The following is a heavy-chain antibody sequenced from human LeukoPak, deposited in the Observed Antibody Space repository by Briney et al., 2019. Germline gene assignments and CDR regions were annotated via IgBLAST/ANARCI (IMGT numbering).Heavy chain of an antibody. J-gene: IGHJ4*02. D-gene: IGHD3-16*02. CDR1: GFTFSNYG. CDR2: IWYDGTKK. Sequence: GGSLSLSCAASGFTFSNYGMHWVRQAPGKGLEWVAVIWYDGTKKYYADSVKGRHTISRDNSKNTLYLEMNSLRAEDTAVYYCARDRAVRYFDYWGQGTLVTVSS. CDR3: ARDRAVRYFDY. V-gene: IGHV3-33*01.